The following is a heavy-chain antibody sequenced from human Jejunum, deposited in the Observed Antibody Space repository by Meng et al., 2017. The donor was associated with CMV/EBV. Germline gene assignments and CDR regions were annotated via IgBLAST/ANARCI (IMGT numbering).Heavy chain of an antibody. CDR1: GFTFRTYS. V-gene: IGHV3-21*01. CDR2: ISSASSHI. CDR3: ARDAGGVVVPAAPDY. D-gene: IGHD2-2*01. J-gene: IGHJ4*02. Sequence: GFTFRTYSMSWVRQGPGKGLEWVSSISSASSHIYYADSVKGRFTISRDNAKNSLYLQMNSLRAEDTAVYYCARDAGGVVVPAAPDYWGQGTLVTVSS.